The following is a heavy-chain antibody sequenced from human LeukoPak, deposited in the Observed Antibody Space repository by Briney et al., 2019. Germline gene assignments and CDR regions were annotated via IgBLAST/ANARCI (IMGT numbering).Heavy chain of an antibody. CDR1: GFTFADYG. CDR2: INWSGDNT. V-gene: IGHV3-20*04. J-gene: IGHJ4*02. Sequence: GGSLRLSCEDSGFTFADYGLSWVRQAPGKGLEWVAGINWSGDNTFYADSVKGRFTISRDNTKKTLYLQMNNLRGEDTATYYCAIDLSSNWNNLAYWGQGTLVTVSS. D-gene: IGHD1/OR15-1a*01. CDR3: AIDLSSNWNNLAY.